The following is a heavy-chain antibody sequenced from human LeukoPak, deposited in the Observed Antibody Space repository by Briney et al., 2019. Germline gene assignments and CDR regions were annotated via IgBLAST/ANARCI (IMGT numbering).Heavy chain of an antibody. CDR1: GYTFTSYA. V-gene: IGHV7-4-1*02. Sequence: ASVKVSCKASGYTFTSYAMNWVRQAPGQGLEWMGWINTNTGNPTYAQGFTGRFVFSLDTSVSTAYLQISSLKAKDTAVYYCARDLYCSGGSCYSTVSWFDPWGQGTLVTVSS. D-gene: IGHD2-15*01. CDR2: INTNTGNP. CDR3: ARDLYCSGGSCYSTVSWFDP. J-gene: IGHJ5*02.